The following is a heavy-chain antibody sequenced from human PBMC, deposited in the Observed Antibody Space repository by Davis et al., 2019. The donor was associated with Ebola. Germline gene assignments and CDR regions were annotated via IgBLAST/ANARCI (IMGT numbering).Heavy chain of an antibody. CDR1: GFTFSSYD. V-gene: IGHV3-48*02. D-gene: IGHD3-10*01. J-gene: IGHJ3*02. CDR2: VRTGYTANI. CDR3: ARDVWFGELRSADLDI. Sequence: PGGSLRLSCAASGFTFSSYDMNWVRQAPGKGLEWASFVRTGYTANIYYADSVKGRFTASRDNAKNSLYLQINGLRDEDTAVYYCARDVWFGELRSADLDIWGQGTMVTVSS.